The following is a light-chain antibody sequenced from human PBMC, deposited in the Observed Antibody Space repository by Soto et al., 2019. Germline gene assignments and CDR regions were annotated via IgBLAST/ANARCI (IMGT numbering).Light chain of an antibody. J-gene: IGLJ3*02. Sequence: SYELTQPPSVSVAPGQTARITCWGNNIGSKTVHWYQRKPGQAPVVVVFDDSDRPSGIPDRFSGSNSGNTPTLAISRVEDGDEADYYCQVWDSDTDHVVFGGVTKLTVL. CDR3: QVWDSDTDHVV. V-gene: IGLV3-21*02. CDR2: DDS. CDR1: NIGSKT.